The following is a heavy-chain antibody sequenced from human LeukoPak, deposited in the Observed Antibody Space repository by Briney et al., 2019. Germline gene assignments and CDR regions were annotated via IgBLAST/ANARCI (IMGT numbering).Heavy chain of an antibody. CDR3: ARDLPQFGGVIV. Sequence: SETLSLTCTVSGCSISSYYWSWIRQPPGKGLEWIGYIYYSGSTNYNPSLKSRVTISVDTSKNQFSLKLSSVTAADTAVYYCARDLPQFGGVIVWGQGTLVTVSS. CDR2: IYYSGST. D-gene: IGHD3-16*02. CDR1: GCSISSYY. J-gene: IGHJ4*02. V-gene: IGHV4-59*01.